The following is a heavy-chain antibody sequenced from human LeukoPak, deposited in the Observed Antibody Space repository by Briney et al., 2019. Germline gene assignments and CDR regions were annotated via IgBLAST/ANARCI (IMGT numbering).Heavy chain of an antibody. D-gene: IGHD6-13*01. CDR3: AKDSPGWEQQLIPADY. Sequence: GGSLRLSCAASGFTFSSYAMSWVRQAPGKGLEWVSAISGSGGSTYYADSVKGRFTISRDNSKNTLYLQMNSLRAEDTAVYYCAKDSPGWEQQLIPADYWGQGTLVTVSS. J-gene: IGHJ4*02. V-gene: IGHV3-23*01. CDR2: ISGSGGST. CDR1: GFTFSSYA.